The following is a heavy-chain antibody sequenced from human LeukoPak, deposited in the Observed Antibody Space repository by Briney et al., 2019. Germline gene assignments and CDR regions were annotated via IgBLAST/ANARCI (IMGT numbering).Heavy chain of an antibody. V-gene: IGHV3-23*01. D-gene: IGHD3-3*01. J-gene: IGHJ4*02. CDR3: AKARGGFLEWLKLDY. CDR1: GFTFSSYA. CDR2: ISGSGGST. Sequence: GGSLRLSCAASGFTFSSYAMSWVRQAPGKGLEWVSAISGSGGSTYYADSVKSRFTISRDNSKNTLYLQMNSLRAEDTAVYYCAKARGGFLEWLKLDYWGQGTLVTVSS.